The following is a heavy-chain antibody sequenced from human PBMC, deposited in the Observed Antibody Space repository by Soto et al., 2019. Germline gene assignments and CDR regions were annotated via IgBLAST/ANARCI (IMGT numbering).Heavy chain of an antibody. V-gene: IGHV3-53*04. J-gene: IGHJ5*02. CDR1: GFTVSSNY. CDR3: AMANRYYDILTGYYNVPFDP. Sequence: EVQLVESGGGLVQPGGSLRLSCAASGFTVSSNYMSWVRQAPGKGLEWVSVIYSGGSTYYADSVKGRFTISRHNSKNTLYLQMNSLRAEDTAVYYCAMANRYYDILTGYYNVPFDPWGQGTLVTVSS. CDR2: IYSGGST. D-gene: IGHD3-9*01.